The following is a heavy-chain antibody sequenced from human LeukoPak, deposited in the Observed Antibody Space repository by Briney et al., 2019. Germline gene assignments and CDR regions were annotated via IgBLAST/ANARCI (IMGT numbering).Heavy chain of an antibody. J-gene: IGHJ3*02. CDR3: ASDWHDAFDI. CDR2: SYHSGST. V-gene: IGHV4-38-2*02. Sequence: SETLSLTCTVSGYSISSGYYWGWIRQPPGKGREGIGSSYHSGSTYYNPSLKSRVTTSVDTSKHQFSPKPSSVTAADTAVYYCASDWHDAFDIWGQGTMVTVSS. CDR1: GYSISSGYY.